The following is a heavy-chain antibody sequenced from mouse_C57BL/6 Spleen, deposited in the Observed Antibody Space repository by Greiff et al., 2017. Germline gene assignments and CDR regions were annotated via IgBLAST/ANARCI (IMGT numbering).Heavy chain of an antibody. CDR3: ARRRDGYFYYFDY. J-gene: IGHJ2*01. CDR1: GFTFSDYG. D-gene: IGHD2-3*01. V-gene: IGHV5-17*01. CDR2: ISSGSSTI. Sequence: EVKLVESGGGLVKPGGSLKLSCAASGFTFSDYGMHWVRQAPEKGLEWVAYISSGSSTIYYADTVKGRFTISRDNAKNTLFLQLTSLRSEDTAMYYCARRRDGYFYYFDYWGQGTTLTVSS.